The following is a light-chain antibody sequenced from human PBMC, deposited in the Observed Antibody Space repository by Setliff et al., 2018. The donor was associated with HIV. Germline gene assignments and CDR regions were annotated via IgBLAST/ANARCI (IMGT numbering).Light chain of an antibody. CDR2: DVS. CDR3: SSYTGSGTFV. V-gene: IGLV2-14*03. CDR1: SNDVGGYNY. Sequence: LSQPASVSGSPGQSITISCTGTSNDVGGYNYVAWYQEHPGKAPKLMIYDVSNRPSGVSNRFSGSKSGSTASLTISGLLAEDESDYYCSSYTGSGTFVFGGGTKVTVL. J-gene: IGLJ1*01.